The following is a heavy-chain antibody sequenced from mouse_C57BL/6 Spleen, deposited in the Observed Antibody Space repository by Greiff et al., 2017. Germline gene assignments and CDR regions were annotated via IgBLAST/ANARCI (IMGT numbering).Heavy chain of an antibody. Sequence: QVQLQQPGTELVKPGASVKLSCKASGYTFTSYWMHWVKQRPGQGLEWIGNFNPSNGVTNYNEKFKSKATLTVDKSSSTAYLQLSRLTSDDSAVYYCATATPYGSCFAYWGQGTLVTVSA. CDR3: ATATPYGSCFAY. CDR1: GYTFTSYW. J-gene: IGHJ3*01. D-gene: IGHD1-1*01. V-gene: IGHV1-53*01. CDR2: FNPSNGVT.